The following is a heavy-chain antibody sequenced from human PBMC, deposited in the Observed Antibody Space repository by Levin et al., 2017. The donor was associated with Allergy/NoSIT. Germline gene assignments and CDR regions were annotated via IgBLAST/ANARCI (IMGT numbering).Heavy chain of an antibody. J-gene: IGHJ6*02. V-gene: IGHV1-8*01. Sequence: AASVKVSCKASGYTFTSYDINWVRQATGQGLEWMGWMNPNSGNTGYAQKFQGRVTMTRNTSISTAYMELSSLRSEDTAVYYCARGWGWVTGTTLHGMDVWGQGTTVTVSS. CDR2: MNPNSGNT. D-gene: IGHD1-7*01. CDR3: ARGWGWVTGTTLHGMDV. CDR1: GYTFTSYD.